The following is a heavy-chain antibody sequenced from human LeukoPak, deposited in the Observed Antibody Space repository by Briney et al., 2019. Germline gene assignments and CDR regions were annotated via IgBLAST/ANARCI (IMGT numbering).Heavy chain of an antibody. J-gene: IGHJ3*02. CDR1: GDSISTYY. D-gene: IGHD2-15*01. CDR2: IYTSGST. CDR3: AREDIVVFNDAFDI. V-gene: IGHV4-4*07. Sequence: SETLSLTCTVSGDSISTYYWSWIRQPAGKGLEWVGRIYTSGSTNYNPSLKSRVTISVDTSKNQFSLKLSSVTAADTAMYYCAREDIVVFNDAFDIWGQGTMVTVSS.